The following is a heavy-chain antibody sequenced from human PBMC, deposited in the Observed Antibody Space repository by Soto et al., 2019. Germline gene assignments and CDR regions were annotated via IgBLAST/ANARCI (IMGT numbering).Heavy chain of an antibody. Sequence: PGGSLRLSCAASGFTFSDYYMSWIRQAPGKGLEWVSYISSSGSTIYYADSVKGRFTISRDNAKNSLYLQMNSLRAEDTAVYYCASKYCTNGVCYPQKDYWGQGTLVTVSS. CDR3: ASKYCTNGVCYPQKDY. V-gene: IGHV3-11*01. J-gene: IGHJ4*02. CDR1: GFTFSDYY. CDR2: ISSSGSTI. D-gene: IGHD2-8*01.